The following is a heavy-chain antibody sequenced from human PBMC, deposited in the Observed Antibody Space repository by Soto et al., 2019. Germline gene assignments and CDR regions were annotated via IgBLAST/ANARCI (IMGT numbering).Heavy chain of an antibody. V-gene: IGHV3-9*01. Sequence: GGSLRLSCAASGFTFDDYAMHWVRQAPGKGLEWVSGISWNSGSIGYADSVKGRFTISRDNAKNSLYLQMNSLRAEDTALYYWAKDIHEAMVFWFDPWGQGPLGTVSS. CDR1: GFTFDDYA. CDR3: AKDIHEAMVFWFDP. D-gene: IGHD5-18*01. CDR2: ISWNSGSI. J-gene: IGHJ5*02.